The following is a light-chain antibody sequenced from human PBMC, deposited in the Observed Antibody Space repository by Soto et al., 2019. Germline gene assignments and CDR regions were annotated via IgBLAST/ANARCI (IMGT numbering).Light chain of an antibody. V-gene: IGKV3-15*01. Sequence: EVVMTQSPATLSVSPGERPTLSCRASQSVSSNLAWYQQKPGQPPRLLMYGASTRATGIPARFSGSGSGTELTLTISSLQSEDFAVYYCQQYDYWPWTFGQGTKVEIK. CDR2: GAS. CDR1: QSVSSN. CDR3: QQYDYWPWT. J-gene: IGKJ1*01.